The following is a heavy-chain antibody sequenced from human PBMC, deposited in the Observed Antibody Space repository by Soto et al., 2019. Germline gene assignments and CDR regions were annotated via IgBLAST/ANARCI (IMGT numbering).Heavy chain of an antibody. V-gene: IGHV1-18*01. Sequence: ASVKVSCKASGYTFTSYGISWVRQAPGQGLEWMGWISAYNGNTKYAQKLQGRVTMTTDTSTSTAYMELRSLRSDDTAVYYCARAEVPVAYYYYYYYMDVWGKGATVTVSS. CDR1: GYTFTSYG. D-gene: IGHD2-2*01. J-gene: IGHJ6*03. CDR3: ARAEVPVAYYYYYYYMDV. CDR2: ISAYNGNT.